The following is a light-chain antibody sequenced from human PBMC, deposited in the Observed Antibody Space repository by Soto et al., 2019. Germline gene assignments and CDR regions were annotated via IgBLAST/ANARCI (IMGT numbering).Light chain of an antibody. V-gene: IGLV7-46*01. Sequence: QAVVTQEASLTVSPGGTVTLTCGSSTGPVTSGHYPYWFQQKPGQAPRTLIYDISNKHSWAPARFSGSLFGGQAALTLSGAQPEDEAVYYCLLTYSAGRVFGGGTKVTVL. CDR2: DIS. CDR1: TGPVTSGHY. CDR3: LLTYSAGRV. J-gene: IGLJ3*02.